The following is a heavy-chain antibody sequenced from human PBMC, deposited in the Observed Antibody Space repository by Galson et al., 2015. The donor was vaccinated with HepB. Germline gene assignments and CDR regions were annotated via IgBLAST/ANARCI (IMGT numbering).Heavy chain of an antibody. J-gene: IGHJ4*02. CDR1: GFNFSDFW. CDR3: ARDIIGVVKAAPPSLDL. Sequence: SLRLSCAAAGFNFSDFWMHWVRQVPTKGLVWVARISPGGRPGYAASVKGRFTLSRDNGKSTLDLQLTSLREDDAGMYYCARDIIGVVKAAPPSLDLWGQGTQVTVS. D-gene: IGHD3-10*01. V-gene: IGHV3-74*01. CDR2: ISPGGRP.